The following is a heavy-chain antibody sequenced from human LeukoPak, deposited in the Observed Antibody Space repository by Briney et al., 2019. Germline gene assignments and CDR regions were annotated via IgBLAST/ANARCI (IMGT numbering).Heavy chain of an antibody. D-gene: IGHD2-8*02. Sequence: SETLSLTCTLSGGSMTIDYWSWIRQSPGRGLEWIGFMYHNGRDTRYNPSLRGRVTMSMDASTKYFSLKLKSVTAADTAVSYCTKTALVYTTGVFDLWGLGTKVIVSS. CDR1: GGSMTIDY. CDR2: MYHNGRDT. V-gene: IGHV4-59*01. J-gene: IGHJ3*01. CDR3: TKTALVYTTGVFDL.